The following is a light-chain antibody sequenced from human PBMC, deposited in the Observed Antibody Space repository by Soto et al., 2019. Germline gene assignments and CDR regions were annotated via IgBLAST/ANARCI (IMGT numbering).Light chain of an antibody. Sequence: QSVLTQPPSASGTPGQRVTISCSGSSSNIGNSFVYWYQQLPGTAPKLLIYSNDQRPSGVPDRFSGSKSGTLASLAISGLRSEDEADYYCCSYAGSSTRVFGTGTKLTVL. CDR2: SND. CDR3: CSYAGSSTRV. CDR1: SSNIGNSF. V-gene: IGLV1-47*01. J-gene: IGLJ1*01.